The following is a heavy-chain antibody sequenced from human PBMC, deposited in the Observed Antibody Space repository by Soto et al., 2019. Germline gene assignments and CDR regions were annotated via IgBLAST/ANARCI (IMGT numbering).Heavy chain of an antibody. CDR2: INPRSGDT. J-gene: IGHJ5*02. D-gene: IGHD1-26*01. CDR1: GYTFIGYY. CDR3: CRDGVGATPLGWFDP. Sequence: QVQLVQSGAEVKKPGASVKVSCKASGYTFIGYYIHWVRQAPGQGLEWMGRINPRSGDTTYAQKFQGRVHMTRDPSISTAHMELSSLGSDDTAVYFCCRDGVGATPLGWFDPWGQGSLVTVSS. V-gene: IGHV1-2*06.